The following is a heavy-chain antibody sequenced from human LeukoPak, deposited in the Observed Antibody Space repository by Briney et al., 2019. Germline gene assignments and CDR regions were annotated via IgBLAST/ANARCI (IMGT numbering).Heavy chain of an antibody. D-gene: IGHD3-22*01. CDR3: ARDQGGSYDSSGLGY. J-gene: IGHJ4*02. V-gene: IGHV1-18*01. CDR2: ISAYNGNT. Sequence: ASVKVSCKASGYIFSIYGISWVRQAPGQGLEWMGWISAYNGNTNYAQKLQGRVTMTTDTSTSTAYMELRRLRSDDTAVYYCARDQGGSYDSSGLGYWGQGTLVTVSS. CDR1: GYIFSIYG.